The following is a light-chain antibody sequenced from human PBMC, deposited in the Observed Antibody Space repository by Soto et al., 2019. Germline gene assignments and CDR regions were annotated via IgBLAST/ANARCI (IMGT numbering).Light chain of an antibody. J-gene: IGKJ1*01. CDR3: QQYGTSPQT. CDR1: QSVSRNY. Sequence: EVVLTQFPGTLSLSPGERATLSCRASQSVSRNYFAWYQQKPGQAPRLLISGASNSRATGIPDRFSGSGSGTDFILTISRLEPEDFAVYYCQQYGTSPQTFGQGTKVDIK. CDR2: GASN. V-gene: IGKV3-20*01.